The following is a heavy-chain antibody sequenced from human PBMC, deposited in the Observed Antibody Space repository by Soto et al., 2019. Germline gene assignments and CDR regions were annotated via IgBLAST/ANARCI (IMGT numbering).Heavy chain of an antibody. Sequence: GASVKVSCKASGYTFTSYDINWVRQATGQGLEWMGWMNPNSGNTGYAQKFQGRVTMTRNTSISTAYMELSSLRSEDTAVYYCARVFHGPQQLWFGELLPSHNYYYYGMDVWGQGTTVTVSS. J-gene: IGHJ6*02. V-gene: IGHV1-8*01. CDR3: ARVFHGPQQLWFGELLPSHNYYYYGMDV. D-gene: IGHD3-10*01. CDR2: MNPNSGNT. CDR1: GYTFTSYD.